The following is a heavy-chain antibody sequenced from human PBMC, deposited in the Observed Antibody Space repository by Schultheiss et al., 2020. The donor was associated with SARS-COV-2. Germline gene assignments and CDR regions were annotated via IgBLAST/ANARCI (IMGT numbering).Heavy chain of an antibody. J-gene: IGHJ5*02. V-gene: IGHV4-34*01. CDR3: ARGGSIAAAAFDP. D-gene: IGHD6-13*01. CDR2: INHSGTT. Sequence: SETLSLTCAVNGGSFTGYYWSWIRQPQGKGPEWIGEINHSGTTNYNPSLKSRVTMSVDTSKNQISLSLSSVTAADTAVYYCARGGSIAAAAFDPWGQGTLVTVSS. CDR1: GGSFTGYY.